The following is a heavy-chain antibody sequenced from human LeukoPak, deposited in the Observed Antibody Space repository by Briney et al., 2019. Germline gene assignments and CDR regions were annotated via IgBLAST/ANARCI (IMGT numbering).Heavy chain of an antibody. CDR1: GGSFNSGTNY. CDR3: AREAYNWNVDAFDI. Sequence: SETLSLTCTVSGGSFNSGTNYWAWISQPPGKGLEWIGTIYYSGSTYYDPSLNSRVTMSLDTSKNQFSLKLSSVTAADTAVYYCAREAYNWNVDAFDIWGQGTMVTVSS. D-gene: IGHD1-20*01. V-gene: IGHV4-39*07. J-gene: IGHJ3*02. CDR2: IYYSGST.